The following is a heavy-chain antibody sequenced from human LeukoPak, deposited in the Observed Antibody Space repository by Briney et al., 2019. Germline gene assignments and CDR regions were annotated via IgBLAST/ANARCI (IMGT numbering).Heavy chain of an antibody. D-gene: IGHD5-12*01. CDR3: AKDRTNVDIVATGPYDY. CDR2: ISYDGSNK. V-gene: IGHV3-30*18. CDR1: GFTFSSYG. J-gene: IGHJ4*02. Sequence: SGGSLRLSCAASGFTFSSYGMHWVRQAPGKGLEWVAVISYDGSNKYYADSVKGRFTISRDNSKNTLYLQMNSLRAEDTAVYYCAKDRTNVDIVATGPYDYWGQGTLVTVSS.